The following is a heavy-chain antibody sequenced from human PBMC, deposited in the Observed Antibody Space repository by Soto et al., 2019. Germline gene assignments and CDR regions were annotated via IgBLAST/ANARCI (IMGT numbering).Heavy chain of an antibody. CDR2: IIPIFGTA. Sequence: SVKASCKASGGTFSSYAISWVRQAPGQGLEWMGGIIPIFGTANYAQKFQGRVTITADESTSTVYMELSSLRSEDTAVYYCARDPDYILEGGHYYYGMDVWGQGTTVTVSS. CDR3: ARDPDYILEGGHYYYGMDV. V-gene: IGHV1-69*13. CDR1: GGTFSSYA. D-gene: IGHD4-4*01. J-gene: IGHJ6*02.